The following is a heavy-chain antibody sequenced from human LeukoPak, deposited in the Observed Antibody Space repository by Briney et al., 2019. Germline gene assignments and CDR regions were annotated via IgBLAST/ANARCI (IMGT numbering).Heavy chain of an antibody. D-gene: IGHD3-10*01. J-gene: IGHJ4*02. CDR2: IYSGGST. Sequence: GGSLRLSCTVSGFTVSSNYMSWVRQAPGKGLEWVSLIYSGGSTYYADSVKGRFTISRDNSKNTLYLQMNSLRAEDTAVYYCAKSLLWFGELLYPTDYWGQGTLVTVSS. V-gene: IGHV3-53*01. CDR1: GFTVSSNY. CDR3: AKSLLWFGELLYPTDY.